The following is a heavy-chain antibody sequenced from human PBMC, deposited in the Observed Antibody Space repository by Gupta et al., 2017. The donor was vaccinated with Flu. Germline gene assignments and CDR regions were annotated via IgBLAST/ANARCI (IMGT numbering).Heavy chain of an antibody. CDR1: GGSISSGGYY. V-gene: IGHV4-31*03. CDR2: IYYSGST. D-gene: IGHD2-2*02. J-gene: IGHJ5*02. CDR3: ARTACSSTSCYRSHHNWFDP. Sequence: QVQLQESGPGLVKPSQTLSLTCTVSGGSISSGGYYWSWIRQHPGKGLEWIGYIYYSGSTYYNPSLKSRVTISVDTSKNQFSLKLSSVTAADTAVYYCARTACSSTSCYRSHHNWFDPWGQGTLVTVSS.